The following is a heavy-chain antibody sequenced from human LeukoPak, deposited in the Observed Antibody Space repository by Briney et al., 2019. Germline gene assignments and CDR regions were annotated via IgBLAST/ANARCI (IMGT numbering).Heavy chain of an antibody. CDR2: ISSSGSTI. J-gene: IGHJ4*02. D-gene: IGHD3-10*01. V-gene: IGHV3-48*03. Sequence: GGSLRLSCAASGFTFSSYEMDWVRQALGKGLEWVSYISSSGSTIYYADSVKGRFTISRDNAKNSLYLQMNSLRAEDTAVYYCARDRYYGSGTYDYWGQGTLVTVSS. CDR1: GFTFSSYE. CDR3: ARDRYYGSGTYDY.